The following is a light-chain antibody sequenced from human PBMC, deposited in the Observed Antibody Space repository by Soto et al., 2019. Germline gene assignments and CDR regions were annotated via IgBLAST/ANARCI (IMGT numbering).Light chain of an antibody. CDR1: SSNIGNNI. J-gene: IGLJ3*02. Sequence: QSVLTQAPSASGTPGQRVTISCSGSSSNIGNNIVDWYQHLPGTAPRLLIYSTNQRPSGVPDRFSASKSGTSASLAISGLQSEDEADYYCATWDDSLNAWVFGGGTKVTV. V-gene: IGLV1-44*01. CDR2: STN. CDR3: ATWDDSLNAWV.